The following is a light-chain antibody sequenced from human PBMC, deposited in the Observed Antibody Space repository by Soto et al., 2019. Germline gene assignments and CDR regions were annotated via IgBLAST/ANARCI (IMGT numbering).Light chain of an antibody. CDR2: TAS. J-gene: IGKJ1*01. CDR1: QSLSRNY. V-gene: IGKV3-20*01. Sequence: EIVLTQSPGTLSLSPGEGATLSCRASQSLSRNYLAWYQHKPGQAPRLLIYTASNRATGVPPRFSGSGSGTDFTLTNSRLDPEDFALYYCQQYDNSPLTFGQGTKVEI. CDR3: QQYDNSPLT.